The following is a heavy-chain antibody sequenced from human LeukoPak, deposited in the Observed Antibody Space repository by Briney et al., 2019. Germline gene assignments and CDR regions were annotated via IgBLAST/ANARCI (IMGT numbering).Heavy chain of an antibody. D-gene: IGHD6-13*01. Sequence: SEALSLTCTVSGGSISSYYWSWIRQPPGEGLEWSGYIYYSGSTNYNPSLKSRVTISVDTSKNQFSLKLSSVTAADTAVYYCARGAIAAGEVDYWGQGTLVTVSS. CDR2: IYYSGST. V-gene: IGHV4-59*12. J-gene: IGHJ4*02. CDR1: GGSISSYY. CDR3: ARGAIAAGEVDY.